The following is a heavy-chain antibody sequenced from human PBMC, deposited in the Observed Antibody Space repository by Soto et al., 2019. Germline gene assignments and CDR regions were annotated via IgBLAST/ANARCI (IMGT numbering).Heavy chain of an antibody. V-gene: IGHV4-30-4*01. CDR2: IYYSGST. Sequence: QVQLQESGPGLVKPSQTLSLTCTVSGGSISSGDYYWSWIRQPPGKGLEWIGYIYYSGSTYYNPSLRRRGTVSVDPSTNHFALKLSSVTAADTAVYYCARAGLEWSYNWFDPWGQGTLVTVSS. J-gene: IGHJ5*02. D-gene: IGHD3-3*01. CDR3: ARAGLEWSYNWFDP. CDR1: GGSISSGDYY.